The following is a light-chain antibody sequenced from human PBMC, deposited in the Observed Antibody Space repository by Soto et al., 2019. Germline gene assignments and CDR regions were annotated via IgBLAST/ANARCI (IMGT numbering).Light chain of an antibody. Sequence: DIQLTQSPSFLSASVGDRVTITCRASQGISSYLAWYQQKPGKAPKLLIYAASTLQSGVPSRFSGSGSGKEITLTISSLQPEDFATYYCQQLNSYPLTFGGGTKVEIK. CDR3: QQLNSYPLT. CDR1: QGISSY. CDR2: AAS. V-gene: IGKV1-9*01. J-gene: IGKJ4*01.